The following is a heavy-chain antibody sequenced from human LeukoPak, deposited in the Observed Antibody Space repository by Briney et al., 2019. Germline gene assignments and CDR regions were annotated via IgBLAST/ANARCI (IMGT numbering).Heavy chain of an antibody. J-gene: IGHJ6*03. V-gene: IGHV1-69*05. CDR2: IIPIFGTA. Sequence: SVMVSCKASGGTFSSYAISWVRQAPGQGLEWMGRIIPIFGTANYAQKFQGRVTITTDESTSTAYMELSSLRSEDTAVYYCARDHQIRTRDYYYYYYMDVWGKGTTVTVSS. CDR3: ARDHQIRTRDYYYYYYMDV. CDR1: GGTFSSYA. D-gene: IGHD2-2*01.